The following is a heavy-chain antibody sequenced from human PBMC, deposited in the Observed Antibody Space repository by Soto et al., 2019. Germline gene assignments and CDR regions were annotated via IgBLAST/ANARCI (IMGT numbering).Heavy chain of an antibody. CDR1: GGSISSSSYY. CDR3: ARHRAIVVVVAATLGSNWFDP. CDR2: IYYSGST. J-gene: IGHJ5*02. Sequence: QLQLQESGPGLVKPSETLSLTCTVSGGSISSSSYYWGWIRQPPGKGLEWIGSIYYSGSTYYNPYLKSRVTISVDTSKNQFSLKLSSVTAADTAVYYCARHRAIVVVVAATLGSNWFDPWGQGTLVTVSS. D-gene: IGHD2-15*01. V-gene: IGHV4-39*01.